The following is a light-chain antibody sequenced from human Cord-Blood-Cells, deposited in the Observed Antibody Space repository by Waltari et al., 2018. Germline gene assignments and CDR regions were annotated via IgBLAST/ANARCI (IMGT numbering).Light chain of an antibody. V-gene: IGLV1-44*01. CDR2: SNN. CDR3: AAWDDSLNGVV. CDR1: SSNIGSNT. J-gene: IGLJ2*01. Sequence: QSVLTQPPSASGTPGQRVTISCSGRSSNIGSNTVNWYQQLPGTAPKLLSYSNNQRPSGVPDRFSGSKSGTSASLAISGLQSEDEADYYCAAWDDSLNGVVFGGGTKLTVL.